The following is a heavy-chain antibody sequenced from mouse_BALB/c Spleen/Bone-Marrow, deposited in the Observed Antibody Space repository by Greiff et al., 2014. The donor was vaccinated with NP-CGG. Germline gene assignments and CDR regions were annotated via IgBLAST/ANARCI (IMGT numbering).Heavy chain of an antibody. V-gene: IGHV3-2*02. CDR1: GYSITSDYA. CDR3: ARRYYAMDY. J-gene: IGHJ4*01. CDR2: ISYSGIT. Sequence: VQLQQSGPGLVKPSQSLSLTCTVTGYSITSDYAWNWIRQFPGNKLEWMGYISYSGITSYNPSLKSRISITRDTSKNQFFLQLNSVTTEDTATYYGARRYYAMDYWGQGTSVTVSS.